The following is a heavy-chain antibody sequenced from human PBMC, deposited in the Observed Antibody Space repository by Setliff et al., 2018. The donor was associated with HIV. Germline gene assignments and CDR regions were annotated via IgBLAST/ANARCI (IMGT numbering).Heavy chain of an antibody. CDR2: GHHSGHT. Sequence: PSETLSLTCTVSGVSINSHYWNWIRQSPGKGLEWIGCGHHSGHTRQNPSLQSRVTISVDMSKNQFSLKLTTLIAPDTAVYYCARWASAQKAFNPWGPGTMVTVSS. CDR1: GVSINSHY. V-gene: IGHV4-59*08. CDR3: ARWASAQKAFNP. J-gene: IGHJ3*01.